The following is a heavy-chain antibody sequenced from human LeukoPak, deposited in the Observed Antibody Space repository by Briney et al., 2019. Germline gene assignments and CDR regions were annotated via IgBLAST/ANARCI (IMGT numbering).Heavy chain of an antibody. CDR1: GYTFTSYD. D-gene: IGHD3-3*01. J-gene: IGHJ6*02. CDR2: MNPNSGNT. V-gene: IGHV1-8*01. Sequence: ASVKVSCKASGYTFTSYDINWVRQATGQGLEWMGWMNPNSGNTGYAQKFQGRVTMTRNTSISTAFMELSSLRSEDTAVYYCARGLYYDFWSGYSYYYYGMDVWGQGTTVTVSS. CDR3: ARGLYYDFWSGYSYYYYGMDV.